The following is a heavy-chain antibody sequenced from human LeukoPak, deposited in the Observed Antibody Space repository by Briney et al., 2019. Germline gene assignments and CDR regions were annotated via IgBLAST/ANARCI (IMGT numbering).Heavy chain of an antibody. V-gene: IGHV3-21*01. Sequence: PGGSLRLSCAASGFTFSSYNMNWVRQAPGKGLEWVSSISSSSTYICYADSLKGRFTISRDNAKNSLYLQMNSLRAEDTAVYYCARGGSGPTGGYFDYWGQGTLVTVSS. D-gene: IGHD6-19*01. J-gene: IGHJ4*02. CDR3: ARGGSGPTGGYFDY. CDR1: GFTFSSYN. CDR2: ISSSSTYI.